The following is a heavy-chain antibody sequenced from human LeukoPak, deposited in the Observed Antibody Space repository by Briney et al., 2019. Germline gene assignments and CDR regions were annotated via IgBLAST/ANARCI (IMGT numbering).Heavy chain of an antibody. Sequence: SQTLSLTCAVSGGSVSSGNYYWTWIRQSPGKGLEWIGYIFYSASTFYNPSLNSRVTISLDTSKNHFSLVLTSVTAADTALYYCAREQTGYAVYNLRGQGVQVTVSS. CDR3: AREQTGYAVYNL. CDR2: IFYSAST. CDR1: GGSVSSGNYY. V-gene: IGHV4-30-4*08. D-gene: IGHD5-12*01. J-gene: IGHJ4*02.